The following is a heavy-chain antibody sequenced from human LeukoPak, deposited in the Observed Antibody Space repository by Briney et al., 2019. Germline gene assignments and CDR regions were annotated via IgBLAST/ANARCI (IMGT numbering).Heavy chain of an antibody. CDR2: ISAYNGNT. Sequence: ASVKVSCKASGYTFTSYGISWVRQAPGQGLEWMGWISAYNGNTNYAQKLQGRVTMTTDTSTSTAYMELRSLRSDDTAVYYCARDRLSATVTAFDIWGQGTMVTVSS. D-gene: IGHD1-26*01. J-gene: IGHJ3*02. CDR3: ARDRLSATVTAFDI. V-gene: IGHV1-18*01. CDR1: GYTFTSYG.